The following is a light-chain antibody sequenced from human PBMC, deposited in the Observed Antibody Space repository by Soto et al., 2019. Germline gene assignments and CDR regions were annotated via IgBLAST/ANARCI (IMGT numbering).Light chain of an antibody. J-gene: IGLJ1*01. V-gene: IGLV2-14*01. CDR2: EVT. Sequence: QSVLTQPASVSGSPGQTITISCSGTSSDVGAYNVVSWYQVHPGRAPKLIISEVTVRPSGVSHRFSGSKSGNSASLTISGLQAEDEADYYCTSYTTTNTPYVFGSGTKVTVL. CDR3: TSYTTTNTPYV. CDR1: SSDVGAYNV.